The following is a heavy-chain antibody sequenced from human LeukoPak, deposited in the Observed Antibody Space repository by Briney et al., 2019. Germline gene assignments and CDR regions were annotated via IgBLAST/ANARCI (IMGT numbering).Heavy chain of an antibody. CDR2: ISGSGSSL. V-gene: IGHV3-11*01. Sequence: PGGSLRLSCAASGFTFSDYYMTWIRQAPGKGLEWVSYISGSGSSLQYADSVKGRFTISRDNTKNSLYLQMNSLRAEDTAVYYCAKGGYCSSTSCYSSILSFDYWGQGTLVTVSS. D-gene: IGHD2-2*02. J-gene: IGHJ4*02. CDR1: GFTFSDYY. CDR3: AKGGYCSSTSCYSSILSFDY.